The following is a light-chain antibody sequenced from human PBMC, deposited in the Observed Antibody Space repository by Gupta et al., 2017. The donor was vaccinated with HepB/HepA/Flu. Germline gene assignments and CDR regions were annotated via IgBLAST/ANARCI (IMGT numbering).Light chain of an antibody. Sequence: EILLTQSPATLSLSPGERATLSCRASQSVSHYLAWYQQRPGQAPRLLIYDSSTGATGVPARFSGSGSGTDFTLTISVLEPEDSAIYFCQQRGAWPLTFGRGTKVDIK. CDR3: QQRGAWPLT. CDR1: QSVSHY. CDR2: DSS. J-gene: IGKJ4*01. V-gene: IGKV3-11*01.